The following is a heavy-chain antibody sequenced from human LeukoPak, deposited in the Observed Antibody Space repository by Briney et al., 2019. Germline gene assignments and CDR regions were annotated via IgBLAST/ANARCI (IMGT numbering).Heavy chain of an antibody. V-gene: IGHV3-33*06. D-gene: IGHD2-2*01. J-gene: IGHJ4*02. Sequence: GGSLRLSCAASGFTFSSYGMHWVRQAPGKGLEWVAVIWYGGSNKYYADSVKGRFTISRDNSKNTLYLQMNSLRAEDTAVYYCAKLLVVAAAANPDYWGQGTLVIVSS. CDR2: IWYGGSNK. CDR1: GFTFSSYG. CDR3: AKLLVVAAAANPDY.